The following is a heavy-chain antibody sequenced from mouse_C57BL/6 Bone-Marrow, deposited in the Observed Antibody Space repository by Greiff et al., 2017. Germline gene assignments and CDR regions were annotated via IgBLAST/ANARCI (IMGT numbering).Heavy chain of an antibody. CDR3: ARDSFAY. Sequence: EVMLVESGGGLVKPVGSLKLSCAASGFTFSSYAMSWVRQTPEKRLEWVATISDGGSYTYYPDNVKGRFTISRDNAKNNLYLQMSHLKSEDTAMYYCARDSFAYWGQGTLVTVSA. CDR1: GFTFSSYA. CDR2: ISDGGSYT. V-gene: IGHV5-4*01. J-gene: IGHJ3*01.